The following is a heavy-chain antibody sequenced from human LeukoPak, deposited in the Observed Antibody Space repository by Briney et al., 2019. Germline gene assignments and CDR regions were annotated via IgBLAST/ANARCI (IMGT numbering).Heavy chain of an antibody. CDR3: SGGYPPYYMDA. D-gene: IGHD3-22*01. CDR2: IYYSGSA. J-gene: IGHJ6*03. CDR1: GVSISSGGYY. Sequence: SQTLSLNCTVSGVSISSGGYYWSWIRQPPEKGLERIGYIYYSGSAYYHPSLKSRVTISVDTSKNQFSLNLSSVTAADTAVHYCSGGYPPYYMDAWGKGTTVTVSS. V-gene: IGHV4-31*03.